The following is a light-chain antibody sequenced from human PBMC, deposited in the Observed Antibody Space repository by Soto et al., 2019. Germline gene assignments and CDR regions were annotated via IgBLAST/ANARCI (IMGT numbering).Light chain of an antibody. CDR2: DAS. CDR3: QQYNSYPWT. Sequence: DIHLTHSTSFLSASVGDRVTITCRASQSISSWLAWYQQKPGKAPKLLIYDASSLESGVPSRFSGSGSGTEFTLTISSLQPDDFATYYCQQYNSYPWTFGQGTKVDI. V-gene: IGKV1-5*01. J-gene: IGKJ1*01. CDR1: QSISSW.